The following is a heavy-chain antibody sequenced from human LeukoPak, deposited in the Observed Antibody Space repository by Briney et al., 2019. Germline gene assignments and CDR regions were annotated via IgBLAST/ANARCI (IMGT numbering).Heavy chain of an antibody. Sequence: PGGSLRLSCAASGFTFGSYGMHWVRQAPGKGLEWVAVISYDGSNKYYADSVKGRFTISRDNSKNTLYLQMNSLRAEDTAVYYCANVYYDFWSGLKGNNYYYYGMDVWGQGTTVTVSS. J-gene: IGHJ6*02. D-gene: IGHD3-3*01. CDR3: ANVYYDFWSGLKGNNYYYYGMDV. CDR2: ISYDGSNK. CDR1: GFTFGSYG. V-gene: IGHV3-30*18.